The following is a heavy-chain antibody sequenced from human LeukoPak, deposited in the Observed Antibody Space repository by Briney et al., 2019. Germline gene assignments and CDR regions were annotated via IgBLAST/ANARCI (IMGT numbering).Heavy chain of an antibody. CDR3: TSLSDAIESFGTRNY. CDR2: ISYDGSNK. CDR1: GFTFSSYA. J-gene: IGHJ4*02. V-gene: IGHV3-30-3*01. D-gene: IGHD2-8*01. Sequence: GRSLRLSCAASGFTFSSYAMHWVRQAPGKGLEWVAVISYDGSNKYYADSVKGRFTISRDNSKNTLYLQMNSLRAEDTAVYYCTSLSDAIESFGTRNYWGQGTRVTVSS.